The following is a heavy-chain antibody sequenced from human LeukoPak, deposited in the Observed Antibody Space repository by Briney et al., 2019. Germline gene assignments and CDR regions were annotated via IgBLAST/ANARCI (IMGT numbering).Heavy chain of an antibody. Sequence: GGSLRLSCVASGFIFSNYWMSWVRQAPGKGLEWVSAISGSGGSTYYADSVKGRFTISRDNSKNTLYLQMNSLRAEDTAVYYCAKVAVVVTATPADYWGQGTLVTVSS. J-gene: IGHJ4*02. CDR3: AKVAVVVTATPADY. CDR2: ISGSGGST. D-gene: IGHD2-21*02. V-gene: IGHV3-23*01. CDR1: GFIFSNYW.